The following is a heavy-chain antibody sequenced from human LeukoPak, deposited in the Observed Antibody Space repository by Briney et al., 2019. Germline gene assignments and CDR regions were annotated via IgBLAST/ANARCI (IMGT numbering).Heavy chain of an antibody. J-gene: IGHJ5*02. CDR3: ARRFEGITMVRGVINWFDP. D-gene: IGHD3-10*01. CDR1: GGSISSSSYY. Sequence: SETLSLTCTVSGGSISSSSYYWGWIRQPPGKGLEWIGSIYYSGSTYYNPSLKSRVTISVDTSKNQFSLKLSSVTAADTAAYYCARRFEGITMVRGVINWFDPWGQGTLVTVSS. V-gene: IGHV4-39*01. CDR2: IYYSGST.